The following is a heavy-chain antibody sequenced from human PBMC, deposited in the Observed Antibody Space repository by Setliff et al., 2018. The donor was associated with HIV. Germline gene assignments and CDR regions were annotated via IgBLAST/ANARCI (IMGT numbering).Heavy chain of an antibody. CDR1: GGSITNSNYY. Sequence: PSETLSLTCTVSGGSITNSNYYWGWFRQPPGKGLEWIGAIYYTENTYYNPSLKSRVTMSVDTSKNQFSLKLRSVTAADTAVYFCATLWWLRSKHSDYWGQGILVTVSS. D-gene: IGHD5-12*01. CDR2: IYYTENT. CDR3: ATLWWLRSKHSDY. V-gene: IGHV4-39*01. J-gene: IGHJ4*01.